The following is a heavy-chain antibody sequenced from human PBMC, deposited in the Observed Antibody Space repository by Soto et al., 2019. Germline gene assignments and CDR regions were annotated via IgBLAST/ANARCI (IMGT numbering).Heavy chain of an antibody. D-gene: IGHD2-2*01. Sequence: SQTLSLTCAISGDSVSSNSAAWSWIRQSPSRGLEWLGRTYYRSKWYNDYAVSVNSRITINPDTSKNQFSLQLTSVTPEDTAVYFCARGSHDSTWSRGQGTLVTVSS. CDR3: ARGSHDSTWS. CDR2: TYYRSKWYN. J-gene: IGHJ4*02. V-gene: IGHV6-1*01. CDR1: GDSVSSNSAA.